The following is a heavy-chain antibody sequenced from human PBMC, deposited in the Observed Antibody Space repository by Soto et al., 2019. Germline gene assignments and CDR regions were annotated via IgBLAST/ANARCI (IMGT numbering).Heavy chain of an antibody. CDR1: GFTFSRVS. CDR2: ISSGSSDT. J-gene: IGHJ4*02. D-gene: IGHD1-20*01. CDR3: AKAKNDYNWDNRPPFDY. V-gene: IGHV3-21*04. Sequence: GVSLRLSCEASGFTFSRVSMNWVRQVPGKGLEWVASISSGSSDTWYADSVKGRFIISRDNAQNTVYLQMDSLRADDTAIYYCAKAKNDYNWDNRPPFDYWGQGTLVTVSS.